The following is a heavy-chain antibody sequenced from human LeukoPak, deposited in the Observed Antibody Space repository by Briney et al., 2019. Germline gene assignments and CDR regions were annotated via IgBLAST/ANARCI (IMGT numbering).Heavy chain of an antibody. CDR1: GGSISSYY. D-gene: IGHD2-2*01. J-gene: IGHJ4*02. CDR2: IYYSGST. CDR3: ARGIKGYCSSTSCYAGSDY. V-gene: IGHV4-59*01. Sequence: PSETLSLTCTVSGGSISSYYWSWIRQPPGKGLEWIGYIYYSGSTNYNPSLKSRVTISVDTSKNQFSLKLSSVTAADTAVYYCARGIKGYCSSTSCYAGSDYWGQGTLVTVSS.